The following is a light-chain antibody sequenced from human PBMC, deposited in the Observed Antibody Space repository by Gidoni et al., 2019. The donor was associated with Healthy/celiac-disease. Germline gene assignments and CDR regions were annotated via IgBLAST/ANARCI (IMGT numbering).Light chain of an antibody. CDR3: QQSSNWPGT. Sequence: DIVLTQSPAPLSLSPGERATLSCRASQSVSSYLAWYQQKPGQAPRLLIYDASNRATGIPARFSGSGSGTDFTLTISSLEPEDFAVYYCQQSSNWPGTFGGGTKVEIK. J-gene: IGKJ4*02. V-gene: IGKV3-11*01. CDR1: QSVSSY. CDR2: DAS.